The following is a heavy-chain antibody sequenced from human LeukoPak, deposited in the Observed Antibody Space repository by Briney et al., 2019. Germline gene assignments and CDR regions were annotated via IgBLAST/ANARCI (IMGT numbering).Heavy chain of an antibody. D-gene: IGHD5-12*01. Sequence: TGGSLRLSCAASGFTFSSYGMHWVRQAPGKGLEWVAFIRYDGSNKYYADSVKGRFTISRDNSKNTLYLQMNSLRAEDTAVYYCAIYSGYNSHEAFDYCGQGTLVTVSS. V-gene: IGHV3-30*02. CDR1: GFTFSSYG. J-gene: IGHJ4*02. CDR3: AIYSGYNSHEAFDY. CDR2: IRYDGSNK.